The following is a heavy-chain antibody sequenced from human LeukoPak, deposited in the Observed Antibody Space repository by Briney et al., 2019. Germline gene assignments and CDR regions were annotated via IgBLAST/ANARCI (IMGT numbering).Heavy chain of an antibody. J-gene: IGHJ5*02. CDR3: AKHYGDLPYHWFDP. CDR2: ISSSGGTT. V-gene: IGHV3-23*01. D-gene: IGHD4-17*01. CDR1: GFTFNTYV. Sequence: PGGSLRLSCAASGFTFNTYVMSWVRQAPGKGLEWVSTISSSGGTTYYADSVKGRFTISRDNSKNTLYLQMSSLRAKGTAVYYCAKHYGDLPYHWFDPWGQGTLVTVSS.